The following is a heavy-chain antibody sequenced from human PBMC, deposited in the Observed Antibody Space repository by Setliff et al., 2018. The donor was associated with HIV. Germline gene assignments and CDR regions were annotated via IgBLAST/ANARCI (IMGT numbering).Heavy chain of an antibody. V-gene: IGHV3-20*01. CDR1: GFTISSYW. CDR3: VREHAEYSSGFDY. J-gene: IGHJ4*02. D-gene: IGHD6-19*01. CDR2: INWNSGRI. Sequence: PGGSLRLSCAASGFTISSYWMSWVRQAPGKGLEWVSRINWNSGRILYAASVKGRFTISRDNAKNSLYLQMNSLRPEDTALYHCVREHAEYSSGFDYWGQGTLVTVSS.